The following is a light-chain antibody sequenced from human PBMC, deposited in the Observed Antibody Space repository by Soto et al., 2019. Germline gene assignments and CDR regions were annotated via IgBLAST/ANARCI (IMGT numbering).Light chain of an antibody. CDR3: GSYGSRGV. J-gene: IGLJ3*02. V-gene: IGLV2-14*03. CDR1: SNDLGGYNY. CDR2: DVS. Sequence: QSALTQPASVSGSPGQSITISCTGISNDLGGYNYVSWYQQHPGKAPKLMIYDVSNRPSGISHRFSGSRSGNTASLTISGLQTEDEADYYCGSYGSRGVFGGGTKLTVL.